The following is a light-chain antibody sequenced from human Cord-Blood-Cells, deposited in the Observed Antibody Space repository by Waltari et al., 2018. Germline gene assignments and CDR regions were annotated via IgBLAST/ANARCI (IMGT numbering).Light chain of an antibody. V-gene: IGLV2-23*02. J-gene: IGLJ2*01. CDR2: EVS. Sequence: QSALTQPASVYGSPGQSITISCTGTSSDVGRYNLVSWYQQHPGKAPKLMIYEVSKRPSGVSNRFSGSKSGNTASLTISGLQAEDEADYYCCSYAGSSTYVVFGGGTKLTVL. CDR1: SSDVGRYNL. CDR3: CSYAGSSTYVV.